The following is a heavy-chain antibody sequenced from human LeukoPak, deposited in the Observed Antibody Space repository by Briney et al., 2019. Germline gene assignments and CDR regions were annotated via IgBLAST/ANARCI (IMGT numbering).Heavy chain of an antibody. J-gene: IGHJ4*02. CDR3: ARGDDILTGYYPFDH. CDR1: GGSVSSGSYY. Sequence: SETLSLTCTVSGGSVSSGSYYWSWIRQPPGKGLEWIGYIYYSGSTNYKPSLKSRVTISVDTSKNQFSLKLSSVTAADTAVYYCARGDDILTGYYPFDHWGQGTLVTVSS. CDR2: IYYSGST. D-gene: IGHD3-9*01. V-gene: IGHV4-61*01.